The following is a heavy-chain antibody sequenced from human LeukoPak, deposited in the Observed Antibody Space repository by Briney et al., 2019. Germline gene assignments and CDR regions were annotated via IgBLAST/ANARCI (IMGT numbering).Heavy chain of an antibody. V-gene: IGHV4-34*01. J-gene: IGHJ6*03. CDR2: INHSGST. CDR3: ARASYYYYYMDV. CDR1: GGSFSGYY. Sequence: SETLSLTCAVYGGSFSGYYWSWIRQPPGKGLEWIGEINHSGSTNYIPSLKSRVTISVDTSKNQFSLKLSSVTAADTAVYYCARASYYYYYMDVWGKGTTVTVSS.